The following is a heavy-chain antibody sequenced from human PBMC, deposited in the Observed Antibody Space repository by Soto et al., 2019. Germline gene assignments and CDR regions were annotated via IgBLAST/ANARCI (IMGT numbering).Heavy chain of an antibody. J-gene: IGHJ1*01. CDR3: ARAWDF. CDR1: GVSVSRDFR. V-gene: IGHV4-30-4*01. Sequence: SETLSLTCTVSGVSVSRDFRWIRLQQPPGKGLGRIGHIYYSRTPYYHPSLRRRLSILVKTTKNQFSLKVKSVTAAATADYYCARAWDFWGQGTLVTVSS. CDR2: IYYSRTP. D-gene: IGHD1-26*01.